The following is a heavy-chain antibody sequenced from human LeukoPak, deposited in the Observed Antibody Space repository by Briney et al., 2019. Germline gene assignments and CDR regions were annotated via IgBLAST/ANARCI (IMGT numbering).Heavy chain of an antibody. CDR2: INPNSGGT. CDR1: GYTFTGYY. Sequence: ASVKVSCKASGYTFTGYYIHWVRQAPGQGLEWMGLINPNSGGTNYAQKFQGRVTMTRDTSISTAYMELNRLRSDATAVYYCARAGVYYDSSGYYVPWGQGTLVTVSS. J-gene: IGHJ5*02. V-gene: IGHV1-2*02. CDR3: ARAGVYYDSSGYYVP. D-gene: IGHD3-22*01.